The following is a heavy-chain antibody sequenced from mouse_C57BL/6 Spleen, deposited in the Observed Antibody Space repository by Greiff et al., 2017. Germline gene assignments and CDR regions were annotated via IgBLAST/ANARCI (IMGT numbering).Heavy chain of an antibody. V-gene: IGHV1-80*01. CDR2: IYPGDGDT. Sequence: QVQLQQSGAELVKPGASVKISCKASGYAFSSYWMNWVKQRPGKGLEWIGQIYPGDGDTNYNGKFKGKATLTADKSSSTAYMQLSSLTSVDSAVYFGARSGGSSPSWFAYWGEVTLVTVSA. CDR3: ARSGGSSPSWFAY. D-gene: IGHD1-1*01. J-gene: IGHJ3*01. CDR1: GYAFSSYW.